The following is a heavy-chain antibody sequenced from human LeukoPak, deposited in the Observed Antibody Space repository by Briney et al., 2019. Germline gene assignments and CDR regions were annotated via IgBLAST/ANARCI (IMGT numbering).Heavy chain of an antibody. V-gene: IGHV4-39*01. J-gene: IGHJ5*02. Sequence: PSETLSLTCTVSGGSIGSSSYYWGWIRQPPGKGLEWIGSIYYSGSTYYNPSLKSRVTISVDTSKNQFSLKLSSVTAADTAVYYCARRMATILNWFDPWGQGTLVTVSS. D-gene: IGHD5-12*01. CDR3: ARRMATILNWFDP. CDR1: GGSIGSSSYY. CDR2: IYYSGST.